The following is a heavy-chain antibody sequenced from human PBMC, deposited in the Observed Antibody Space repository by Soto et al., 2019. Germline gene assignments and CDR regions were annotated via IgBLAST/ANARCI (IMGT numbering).Heavy chain of an antibody. Sequence: SETLSLTCTVSGGSISSGGYYWSWIRQHPGKGLEWIGYIYYSGSTYYNPSLKSRVTISVDTSKNQFSLKLSSVTAADTAVYYWARDQGPADTAMVPVEYYGLDVWAQGTKVT. J-gene: IGHJ6*02. CDR1: GGSISSGGYY. V-gene: IGHV4-31*03. CDR3: ARDQGPADTAMVPVEYYGLDV. CDR2: IYYSGST. D-gene: IGHD5-18*01.